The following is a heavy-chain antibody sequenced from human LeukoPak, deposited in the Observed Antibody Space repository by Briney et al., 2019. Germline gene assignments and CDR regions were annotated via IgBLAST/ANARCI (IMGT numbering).Heavy chain of an antibody. CDR3: AKDTVRAGIYYYGMDV. CDR2: ISYDGSNK. D-gene: IGHD4-17*01. V-gene: IGHV3-30-3*01. J-gene: IGHJ6*02. CDR1: GFTFSSYA. Sequence: PGGSMRLSCAASGFTFSSYAMHWVRQAPGKGLEWVAVISYDGSNKYYADSVKGRFTISRDNSKNTLYLQMNSLRAEDTAVYYCAKDTVRAGIYYYGMDVWGQGTTVTVSS.